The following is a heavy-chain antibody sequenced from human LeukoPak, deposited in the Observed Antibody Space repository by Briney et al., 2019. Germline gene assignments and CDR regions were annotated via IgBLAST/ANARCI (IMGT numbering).Heavy chain of an antibody. J-gene: IGHJ4*02. CDR3: AGIYCSSTSCRDY. CDR1: GFTFSSYW. Sequence: LGGSLRLSCAASGFTFSSYWMHWVRQAPGKGLVWVSCINSDGSSTSYADSVKGRLTISRDNAKNMLYLQMNSLRAEDTAVYYCAGIYCSSTSCRDYWGQGTLVTVSS. V-gene: IGHV3-74*01. CDR2: INSDGSST. D-gene: IGHD2-2*01.